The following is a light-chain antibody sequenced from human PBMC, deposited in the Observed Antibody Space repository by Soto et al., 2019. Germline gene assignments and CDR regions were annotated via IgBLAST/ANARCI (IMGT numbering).Light chain of an antibody. J-gene: IGKJ2*01. CDR1: HDITSY. Sequence: DIQMTQSPSSLSASVGDRLTITCQASHDITSYLNWYQQKPGKAPKLLIYDASNLETGVPSRFSGSGSGTDFTFTISSLQPEDIATYYCQQYDNLLAFGQGTKLEIK. V-gene: IGKV1-33*01. CDR2: DAS. CDR3: QQYDNLLA.